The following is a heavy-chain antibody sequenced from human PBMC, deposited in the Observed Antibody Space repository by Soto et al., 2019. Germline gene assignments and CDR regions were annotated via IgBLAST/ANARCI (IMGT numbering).Heavy chain of an antibody. CDR2: ISYDGSNK. CDR3: AKDVVVGATTGLGNYYYYYGMDV. Sequence: QVQLVESGGGVVHPGRSLSLSCAASGFTFSSYGMHWVHQAPGNGPEWVAVISYDGSNKYYAVSVKGRLTISRDNSKYALYLQMNTLRAEDTAVYYCAKDVVVGATTGLGNYYYYYGMDVWGQGATVTVSS. J-gene: IGHJ6*02. D-gene: IGHD1-26*01. CDR1: GFTFSSYG. V-gene: IGHV3-30*18.